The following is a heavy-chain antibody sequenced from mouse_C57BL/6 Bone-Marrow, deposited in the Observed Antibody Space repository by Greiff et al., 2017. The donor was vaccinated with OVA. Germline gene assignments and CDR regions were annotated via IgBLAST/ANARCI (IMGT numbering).Heavy chain of an antibody. CDR2: FYPRSGNT. Sequence: QVQLQQSGAELARPGASVKLSCKASGYTFTSYGISWVKQRTGQGLEWIGEFYPRSGNTYYNEKFKGKATLTADKSSSTAYMELRSLTSEDSAVYFCARGGYYGSSPPWFAYWGQGTLVTVSA. V-gene: IGHV1-81*01. J-gene: IGHJ3*01. CDR3: ARGGYYGSSPPWFAY. CDR1: GYTFTSYG. D-gene: IGHD1-1*01.